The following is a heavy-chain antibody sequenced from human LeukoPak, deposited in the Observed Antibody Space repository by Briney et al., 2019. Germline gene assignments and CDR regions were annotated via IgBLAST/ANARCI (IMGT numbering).Heavy chain of an antibody. Sequence: ASVKVSCKASGYTFTSYDINWVRQATGQGLEWMGRMNPNSGNTGYAQKFQGRVTMTRNTSISTAYMELSSLRSEDTAVYYCAKNHCSGGSCYSSNGMDVWGQGTTVTVSS. CDR3: AKNHCSGGSCYSSNGMDV. J-gene: IGHJ6*02. D-gene: IGHD2-15*01. CDR2: MNPNSGNT. V-gene: IGHV1-8*02. CDR1: GYTFTSYD.